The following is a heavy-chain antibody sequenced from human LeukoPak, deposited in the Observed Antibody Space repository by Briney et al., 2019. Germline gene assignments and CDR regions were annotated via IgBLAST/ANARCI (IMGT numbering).Heavy chain of an antibody. Sequence: GGSLRLSCAASGFTSSSYAMSWVRQAPGKGLEWVSAISGSGGSTYYADSVKGRFTISRDNSKNTLYLQMNSLRAEDTAVYYCAKEAHGTAMAYSYFDYWGQGTLVTVSS. V-gene: IGHV3-23*01. J-gene: IGHJ4*02. CDR1: GFTSSSYA. CDR2: ISGSGGST. CDR3: AKEAHGTAMAYSYFDY. D-gene: IGHD5-18*01.